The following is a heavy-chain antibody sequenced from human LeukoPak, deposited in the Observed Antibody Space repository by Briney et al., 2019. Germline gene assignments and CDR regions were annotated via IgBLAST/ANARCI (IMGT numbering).Heavy chain of an antibody. Sequence: GGSLRLSCAASGFTFSSYWMHWVRQAPGKGLEYVSAISSNGISTFYANSVKGRFTVSRDNSKNTLYLQMGSLRAEDMAVYYCARVGPMIVLDYWGQGTLVTVSS. CDR2: ISSNGIST. J-gene: IGHJ4*02. CDR3: ARVGPMIVLDY. D-gene: IGHD3-22*01. CDR1: GFTFSSYW. V-gene: IGHV3-64*01.